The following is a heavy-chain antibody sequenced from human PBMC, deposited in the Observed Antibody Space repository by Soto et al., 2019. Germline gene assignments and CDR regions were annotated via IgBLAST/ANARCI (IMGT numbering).Heavy chain of an antibody. CDR2: IYPADSDT. CDR1: GYSFTNYW. Sequence: GESLKISCKGSGYSFTNYWIGWVRQKPGKGLELMGIIYPADSDTRYSPSFQGQVTISDDKSISTAYLQWTSLKASDTAMYYCARPRDGYNWWFDYWGQGTLVTVSS. CDR3: ARPRDGYNWWFDY. D-gene: IGHD5-12*01. J-gene: IGHJ4*02. V-gene: IGHV5-51*01.